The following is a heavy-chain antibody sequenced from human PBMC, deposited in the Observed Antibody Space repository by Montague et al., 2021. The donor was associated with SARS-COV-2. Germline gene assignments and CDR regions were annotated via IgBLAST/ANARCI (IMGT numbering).Heavy chain of an antibody. V-gene: IGHV4-59*01. J-gene: IGHJ3*01. D-gene: IGHD5-18*01. CDR2: IYYSGST. CDR1: GGSISSYY. CDR3: ARGSYGPDAFDL. Sequence: SETLSLTCTVSGGSISSYYWSWIRKPPGKGLEWIGYIYYSGSTNYNPSLKSRVTISLDTSKNQFSLKLNSVTAADTAVYYCARGSYGPDAFDLWGQGTMVTVSS.